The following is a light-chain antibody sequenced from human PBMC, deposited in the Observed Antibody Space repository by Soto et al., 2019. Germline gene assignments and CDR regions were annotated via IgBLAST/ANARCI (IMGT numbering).Light chain of an antibody. CDR2: GAS. J-gene: IGKJ5*01. V-gene: IGKV3D-20*02. Sequence: EIVLTQSPGTLSLSPGERATLSCRASQSVSSSYLAWYQQKPGQAPRLLIYGASSRATGIPDRFSGSGSGTDFTLTIGSLEPEDFAVYFCQQRSNWAFGQGTRLEI. CDR3: QQRSNWA. CDR1: QSVSSSY.